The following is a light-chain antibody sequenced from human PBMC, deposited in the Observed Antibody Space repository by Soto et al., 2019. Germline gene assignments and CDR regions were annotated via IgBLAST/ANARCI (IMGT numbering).Light chain of an antibody. CDR2: GAS. CDR3: QQYVTFHLT. CDR1: QSVSGSS. J-gene: IGKJ4*01. Sequence: VLTQSPGTLSLSPGERATLSCRASQSVSGSSLAWYQQKPGQAPRLLIYGASSRATGITDRFSGSGSGTYFTITISRVEPEDFGVYYSQQYVTFHLTCGGPTKVNIX. V-gene: IGKV3-20*01.